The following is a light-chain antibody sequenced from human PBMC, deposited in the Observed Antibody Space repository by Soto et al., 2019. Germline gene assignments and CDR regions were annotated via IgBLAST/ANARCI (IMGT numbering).Light chain of an antibody. CDR2: GAS. Sequence: EIVLTQSPGTLSLSPGEGATLSCRASQSVASSYLAWYQQKPGQAPRLIIYGASNRATGTPDRFSGGVSGTDFTLTISRLEPEDFAVYYCQQYGSSSFTFGQGTKLEIK. V-gene: IGKV3-20*01. CDR1: QSVASSY. J-gene: IGKJ2*01. CDR3: QQYGSSSFT.